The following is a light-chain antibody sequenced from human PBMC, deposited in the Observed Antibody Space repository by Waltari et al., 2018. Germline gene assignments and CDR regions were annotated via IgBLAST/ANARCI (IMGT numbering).Light chain of an antibody. J-gene: IGKJ2*01. Sequence: DIQMTQYPSSLPAALGHILTITCRARQDIGNDLGWYEAKPGKTPERLIYAASSLQGGVPSRFSGGGSGTEFTLTISSLQPEDFATYYCLQHNSVPHTFGQGTKLEIK. CDR1: QDIGND. CDR2: AAS. V-gene: IGKV1-17*01. CDR3: LQHNSVPHT.